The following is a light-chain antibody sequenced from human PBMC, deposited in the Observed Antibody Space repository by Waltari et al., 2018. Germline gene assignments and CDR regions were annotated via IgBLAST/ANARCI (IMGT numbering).Light chain of an antibody. Sequence: QAGLTQPPSVSKGLRQTATLSCTGNRNNVGNQGAAWLQQHQGQPPKLLSYRNNNRPPGISGRFSASRSGNTAFLTISGLQPEDEADYYCSAWDSDLTVYVFGTGTKVTVL. CDR1: RNNVGNQG. V-gene: IGLV10-54*04. CDR2: RNN. J-gene: IGLJ1*01. CDR3: SAWDSDLTVYV.